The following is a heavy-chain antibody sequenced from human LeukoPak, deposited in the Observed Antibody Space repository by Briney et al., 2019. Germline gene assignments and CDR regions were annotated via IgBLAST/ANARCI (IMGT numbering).Heavy chain of an antibody. D-gene: IGHD3-10*01. J-gene: IGHJ6*02. V-gene: IGHV4-34*01. CDR1: GGSFSGYY. CDR3: AGERIYYGLNV. CDR2: INHSRST. Sequence: PSETLSLTCAVYGGSFSGYYWSWIRQPPGKGLEWIGEINHSRSTNYNPSLKSRVTISVDTSKNQFSLKLSFVTAAETAVYYCAGERIYYGLNVWGQGTTVTVSS.